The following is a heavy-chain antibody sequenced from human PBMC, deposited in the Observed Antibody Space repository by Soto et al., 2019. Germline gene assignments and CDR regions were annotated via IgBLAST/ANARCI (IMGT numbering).Heavy chain of an antibody. CDR2: TYYRSKWYN. D-gene: IGHD6-19*01. Sequence: PSQTLSLTCAISGDSVSGNSAAWNWIRQSPSRGLEWLGRTYYRSKWYNDYAVSVKSRITINPDTSKNQFSLQLNSVTPEDTAVYYCARELTEAVAGPYFDYWGQGTLVTVSS. J-gene: IGHJ4*02. CDR1: GDSVSGNSAA. V-gene: IGHV6-1*01. CDR3: ARELTEAVAGPYFDY.